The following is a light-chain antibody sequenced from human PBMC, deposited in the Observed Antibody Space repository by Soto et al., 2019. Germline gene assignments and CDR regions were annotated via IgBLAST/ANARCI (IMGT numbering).Light chain of an antibody. CDR1: QSISSY. J-gene: IGKJ2*01. Sequence: DIQMTQSPSSLSASVGDRVSITCRASQSISSYLNWYLHKPGKAPKLLIYATSILQSAVPSRFSGSGSGTDFTLTISSLQPEDFATYYCQQTHSLPYTFGQGTNLEIK. V-gene: IGKV1-39*01. CDR2: ATS. CDR3: QQTHSLPYT.